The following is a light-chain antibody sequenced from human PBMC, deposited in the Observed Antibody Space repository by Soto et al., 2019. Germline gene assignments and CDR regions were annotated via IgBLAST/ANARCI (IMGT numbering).Light chain of an antibody. V-gene: IGKV3-20*01. CDR2: AAA. CDR3: QQYGSSLYT. CDR1: QRVSGNY. Sequence: VLPQSPGTLSLSPGERATLSCRASQRVSGNYLAWYQQKPGQSPRLLIYAAATRATGIPDRFSGSGAGTDFTLTIKRLEPEDFAVYYCQQYGSSLYTFGQGTKLEIK. J-gene: IGKJ2*01.